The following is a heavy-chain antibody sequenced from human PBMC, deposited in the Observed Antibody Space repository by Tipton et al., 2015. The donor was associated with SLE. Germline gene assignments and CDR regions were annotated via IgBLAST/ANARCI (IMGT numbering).Heavy chain of an antibody. CDR1: GFTFSSYW. D-gene: IGHD3-10*01. CDR3: AREYQGSFYVNGAFDM. CDR2: IKQDGSEE. J-gene: IGHJ3*02. Sequence: SLRLSCAASGFTFSSYWMSWVRQAPGKGLEWVANIKQDGSEEFYVDSVRGRFIISRDNAKSSLSLQMNSLNAEDTAVYYCAREYQGSFYVNGAFDMWGQGTVVTVSS. V-gene: IGHV3-7*01.